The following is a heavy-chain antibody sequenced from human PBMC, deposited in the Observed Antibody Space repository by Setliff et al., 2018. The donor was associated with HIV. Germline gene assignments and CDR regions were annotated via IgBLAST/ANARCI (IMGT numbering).Heavy chain of an antibody. CDR1: GDSFTNYF. Sequence: ASETLSLTCAVSGDSFTNYFWSWIRLPPNMGLEWIGGISHRGSTIYNPSLKSRVTMSVDTSKSQFSLRLSFVTAADTAIYFCARGTDETIVPSSPKYFDFWGQGSLVTVSS. D-gene: IGHD1-26*01. CDR2: ISHRGST. CDR3: ARGTDETIVPSSPKYFDF. V-gene: IGHV4-34*01. J-gene: IGHJ4*02.